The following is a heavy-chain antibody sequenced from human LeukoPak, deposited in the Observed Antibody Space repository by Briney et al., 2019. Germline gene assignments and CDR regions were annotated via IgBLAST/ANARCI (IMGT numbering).Heavy chain of an antibody. Sequence: SGGSLRLSCAASGFTFDDYAMHWVRQAPGKGLEWVSLISGDGGSTYYADSVKGRFTISRDNSKNSLYLQMNSLRTVDTALYYCAKDAYYYDSSGYYDYWGQGTLVTVSS. V-gene: IGHV3-43*02. CDR2: ISGDGGST. CDR3: AKDAYYYDSSGYYDY. D-gene: IGHD3-22*01. CDR1: GFTFDDYA. J-gene: IGHJ4*02.